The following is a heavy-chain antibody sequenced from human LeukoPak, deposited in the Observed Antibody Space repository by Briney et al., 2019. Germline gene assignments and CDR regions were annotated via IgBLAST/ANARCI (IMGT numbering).Heavy chain of an antibody. V-gene: IGHV1-3*01. CDR1: GYTFTSYA. Sequence: ASVKVSCKASGYTFTSYAMHWVRQAPGQRLEWMGWINAGNGNTKYSQKFQGRVTITRDTSASTAYMELSSLRSEDTAVYYCARRGAYCSSTSCYMRLGWFDPWGQGTLSPSPQ. CDR3: ARRGAYCSSTSCYMRLGWFDP. J-gene: IGHJ5*02. D-gene: IGHD2-2*02. CDR2: INAGNGNT.